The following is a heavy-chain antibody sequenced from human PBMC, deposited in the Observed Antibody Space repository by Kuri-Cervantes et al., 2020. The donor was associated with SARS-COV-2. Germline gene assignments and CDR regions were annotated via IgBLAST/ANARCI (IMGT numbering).Heavy chain of an antibody. Sequence: ETLSLTCAASGFTFSSYAMSWVRQAPGKGLEWVSAISGSGGSTYYADSVKGRFTISRDNSKNTLYLQMNSLRAEDTAVYYCAKDQYDTDAFDIWGQGTMVTVSS. CDR3: AKDQYDTDAFDI. V-gene: IGHV3-23*01. D-gene: IGHD1-1*01. J-gene: IGHJ3*02. CDR1: GFTFSSYA. CDR2: ISGSGGST.